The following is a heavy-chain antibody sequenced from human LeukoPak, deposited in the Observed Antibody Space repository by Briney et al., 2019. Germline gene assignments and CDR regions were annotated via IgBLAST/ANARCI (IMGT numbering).Heavy chain of an antibody. V-gene: IGHV4-59*12. Sequence: SETLSLTRTVSGGSISSYYWSWIRQPLGKGLEWIGYIYYSGSTNYNPSLKSRVTISVDTSKNQFSLKLSPVTAADTAVYYCARGLREWYAFDIWGQGTMVTVSS. CDR3: ARGLREWYAFDI. CDR2: IYYSGST. J-gene: IGHJ3*02. D-gene: IGHD3-3*01. CDR1: GGSISSYY.